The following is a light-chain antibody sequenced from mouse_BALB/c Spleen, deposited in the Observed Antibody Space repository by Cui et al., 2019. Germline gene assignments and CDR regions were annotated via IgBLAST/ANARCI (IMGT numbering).Light chain of an antibody. CDR2: GTN. CDR3: ALWYSNHWV. V-gene: IGLV1*01. Sequence: QAIVTQESASTTSPGETVTLTCRSSTGAVTSSNYANLVQEKPDHLFTGLIGGTNNRVPGVPARFSGSLIGDNAALTITGAQTEDEAIYFCALWYSNHWVFGGGTKLTVL. J-gene: IGLJ1*01. CDR1: TGAVTSSNY.